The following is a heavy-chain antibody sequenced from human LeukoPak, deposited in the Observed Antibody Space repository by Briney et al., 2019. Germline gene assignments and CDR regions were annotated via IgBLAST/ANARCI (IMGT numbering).Heavy chain of an antibody. Sequence: ASVKVSCKASGYTFTSYDINWVRQATGQGLEWMGWMNPNSGNTDYAQKFQGRVTMTRNTSISTAYMELSSLRSEDTAVYYCARGQDSSGWLYWGQGTLVAVSS. D-gene: IGHD6-19*01. CDR2: MNPNSGNT. J-gene: IGHJ4*02. CDR1: GYTFTSYD. CDR3: ARGQDSSGWLY. V-gene: IGHV1-8*01.